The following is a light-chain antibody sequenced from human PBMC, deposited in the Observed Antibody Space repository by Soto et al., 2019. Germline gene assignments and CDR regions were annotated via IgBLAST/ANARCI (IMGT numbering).Light chain of an antibody. Sequence: QSALTQPRSVSGSPGQSVTISCTGTSSDVGTYDFVSWYQQHPGKAPRLMIFDVSERPSGVPDRFSGSKSGNTASLTISGIQAEDEADYYCCLYAVTFYVFGIVTTLTVL. CDR1: SSDVGTYDF. CDR3: CLYAVTFYV. V-gene: IGLV2-11*01. CDR2: DVS. J-gene: IGLJ1*01.